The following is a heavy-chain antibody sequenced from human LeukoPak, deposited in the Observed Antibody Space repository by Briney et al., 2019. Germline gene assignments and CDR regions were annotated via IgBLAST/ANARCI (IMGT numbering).Heavy chain of an antibody. CDR1: GFTFSSYW. CDR3: TRDGLYSSSWSPGHYYYYMDV. J-gene: IGHJ6*03. Sequence: PGGSLRLSCAASGFTFSSYWMSWVRQAPGKGLEWVANIKQDGSEKYYVDSVKGRFTISRDNAKNSLYLQMNSLRAEDTAVYYCTRDGLYSSSWSPGHYYYYMDVWGKGTTVTVSS. V-gene: IGHV3-7*01. CDR2: IKQDGSEK. D-gene: IGHD6-13*01.